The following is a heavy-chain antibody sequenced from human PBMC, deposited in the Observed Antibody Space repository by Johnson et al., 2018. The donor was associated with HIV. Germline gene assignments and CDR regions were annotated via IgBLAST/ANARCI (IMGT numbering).Heavy chain of an antibody. CDR1: GFTFSSYA. V-gene: IGHV3-30*04. J-gene: IGHJ3*02. CDR2: ISYDGSNK. CDR3: ARDWNNWNYGVPDAFDI. D-gene: IGHD1-7*01. Sequence: VQLVESGGGVVQPGRSLRLSCAASGFTFSSYAMHWVRQAPGKGLEWVAVISYDGSNKYYADSVKGRFTIPRDNSQNTLYRQMNSLIAEDPAVYYCARDWNNWNYGVPDAFDIWGQGTMVTVSS.